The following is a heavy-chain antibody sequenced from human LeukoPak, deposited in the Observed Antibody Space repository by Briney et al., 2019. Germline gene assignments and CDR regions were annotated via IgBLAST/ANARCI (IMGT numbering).Heavy chain of an antibody. CDR1: GFTFSSLH. D-gene: IGHD3-22*01. CDR3: AKGITMIVVVSYFDY. Sequence: GGSLRLSCAASGFTFSSLHMTWVRQAPGKGLEWVSAISSSGGSTYYADSVKGRFTVSRDNSKNMLYLQMNSLRAEDTAVYYCAKGITMIVVVSYFDYWGQGTLVTVSS. V-gene: IGHV3-23*01. CDR2: ISSSGGST. J-gene: IGHJ4*02.